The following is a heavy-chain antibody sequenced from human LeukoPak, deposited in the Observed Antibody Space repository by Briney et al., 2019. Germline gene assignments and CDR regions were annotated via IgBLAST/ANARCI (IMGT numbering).Heavy chain of an antibody. Sequence: SETLSLTCTVSGGSISSYYWSWIRQPPGKGLEWIGYIYYSGSTNYNPSLKSRVTISVDTSKNQFSLKLSSVTAADTAVYYCARQTMVRGVDYWGQGTLVTVSP. J-gene: IGHJ4*02. D-gene: IGHD3-10*01. CDR2: IYYSGST. V-gene: IGHV4-59*01. CDR1: GGSISSYY. CDR3: ARQTMVRGVDY.